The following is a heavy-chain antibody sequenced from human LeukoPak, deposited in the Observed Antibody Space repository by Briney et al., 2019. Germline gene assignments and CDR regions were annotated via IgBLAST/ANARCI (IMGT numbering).Heavy chain of an antibody. J-gene: IGHJ4*02. D-gene: IGHD2-15*01. CDR3: APRGVGSAPFDY. CDR1: GFTFSTYA. V-gene: IGHV3-23*01. Sequence: GGSLRLSCAASGFTFSTYAMSWVRQAPGKGLEWVSAISGSTGRTYYADSVKGRFTISRDNSKNTLYLQMNNLRAEDTAVYYCAPRGVGSAPFDYWGQGTLVTVSS. CDR2: ISGSTGRT.